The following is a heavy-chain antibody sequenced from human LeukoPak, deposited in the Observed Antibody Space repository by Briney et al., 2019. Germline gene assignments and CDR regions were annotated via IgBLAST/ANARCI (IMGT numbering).Heavy chain of an antibody. V-gene: IGHV1-8*01. Sequence: ASVKVSCKASGYTFTSYDINWVRQATGQGLEWMGWMNPNSGNTGYAQKFQGRVTMTRNTSISTAYMELSSLRSEDTAVYYCARGRKSIAARSGWFDPWGQGTLVTVSS. CDR1: GYTFTSYD. CDR2: MNPNSGNT. J-gene: IGHJ5*02. CDR3: ARGRKSIAARSGWFDP. D-gene: IGHD6-6*01.